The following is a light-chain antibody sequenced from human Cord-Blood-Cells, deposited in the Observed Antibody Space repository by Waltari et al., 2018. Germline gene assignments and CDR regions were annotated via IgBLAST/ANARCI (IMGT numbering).Light chain of an antibody. V-gene: IGKV3-11*01. CDR3: QQRSNWPPIT. CDR1: QSVRSY. Sequence: IVLTPSLATLSLSPGERATLSCRASQSVRSYLAWYQQNPGQAPRLLIYDASNRATGIPARFSGSGSGTDFTLTISSLEHEDFAVYYCQQRSNWPPITFGQGTRLEIK. CDR2: DAS. J-gene: IGKJ5*01.